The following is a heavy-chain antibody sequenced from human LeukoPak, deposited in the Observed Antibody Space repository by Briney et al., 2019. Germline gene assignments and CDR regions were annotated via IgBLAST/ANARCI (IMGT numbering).Heavy chain of an antibody. Sequence: LRLSCAASGFTFSSYEMNWIRQPPGKGLEWIGSIYYSGSTYYNPSLKSRVTISVDTSKNQFSLKLSSVTAADTAVYYCARHELGVDYWGQGTLVTVSS. CDR3: ARHELGVDY. D-gene: IGHD3-10*01. CDR2: IYYSGST. V-gene: IGHV4-39*01. CDR1: GFTFSSYE. J-gene: IGHJ4*02.